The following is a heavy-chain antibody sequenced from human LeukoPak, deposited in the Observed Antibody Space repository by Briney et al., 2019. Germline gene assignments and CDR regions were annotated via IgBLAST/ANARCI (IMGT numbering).Heavy chain of an antibody. J-gene: IGHJ5*02. D-gene: IGHD1/OR15-1a*01. CDR3: ARGPGTVGLSP. CDR1: GGSFTNYY. CDR2: INHSGDT. Sequence: SETLSLTCNVSGGSFTNYYWSWIRQTPEKGLVWIGQINHSGDTSYNPSLRSRVTLSVDRSKNQFSLKVTSVTAADTGVFYCARGPGTVGLSPWGQGTLVTVSS. V-gene: IGHV4-34*01.